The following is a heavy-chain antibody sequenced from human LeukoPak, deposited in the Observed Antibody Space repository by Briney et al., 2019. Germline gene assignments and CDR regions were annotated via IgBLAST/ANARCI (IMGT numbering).Heavy chain of an antibody. J-gene: IGHJ5*02. Sequence: PSETLSLTCTVSGGSISSYYWGWIRQPPGKGLEWVGSIYYSGSTYYNPSLKSRVTISVDTSKNQFSLKPSSVTAAHPAVYYCARLLEPASNWFDPWGQGTLVTVSS. D-gene: IGHD1-14*01. V-gene: IGHV4-39*01. CDR1: GGSISSYY. CDR3: ARLLEPASNWFDP. CDR2: IYYSGST.